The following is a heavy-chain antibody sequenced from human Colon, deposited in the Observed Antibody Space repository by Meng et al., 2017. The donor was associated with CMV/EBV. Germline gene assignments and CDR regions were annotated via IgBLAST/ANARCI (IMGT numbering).Heavy chain of an antibody. CDR2: ILPVLDVG. D-gene: IGHD4/OR15-4a*01. CDR3: ARARGGANHYCHGMDV. J-gene: IGHJ6*02. V-gene: IGHV1-69*10. CDR1: GGTFSTNA. Sequence: SVKVSCKASGGTFSTNAITWVRQAPGHGLEWMGGILPVLDVGHHAQKFQGRVTITADKSTSTAYMELSSLRSDDTAVYYCARARGGANHYCHGMDVWGQGTTVTVSS.